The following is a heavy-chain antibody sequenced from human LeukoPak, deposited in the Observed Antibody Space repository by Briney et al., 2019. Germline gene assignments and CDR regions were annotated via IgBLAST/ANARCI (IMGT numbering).Heavy chain of an antibody. V-gene: IGHV3-15*01. CDR3: TTVALWFGELPQFDY. CDR1: GFTFSSYS. J-gene: IGHJ4*02. CDR2: IKSKTDGGTT. D-gene: IGHD3-10*01. Sequence: PGGSLRLSCAASGFTFSSYSMNWVRQAPGKGLEWVGRIKSKTDGGTTDYAAPVKGRFTISRDDSKNTLYLQMNSLKTEDTAVYYCTTVALWFGELPQFDYWGQGTLVTVSS.